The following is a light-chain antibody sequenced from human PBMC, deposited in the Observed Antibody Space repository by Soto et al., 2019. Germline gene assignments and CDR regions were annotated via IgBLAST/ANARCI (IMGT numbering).Light chain of an antibody. V-gene: IGLV2-14*03. J-gene: IGLJ1*01. Sequence: QSALTQPASVSGSPGQSITFSCTGTSSDVGSYDYVSWHQQHPGKAPKLIIYDVNNRPSGVPSRFSGSKSGNTASLTISGLQTEDEADYYCCAYSTSGTHVFGTGTQLTVL. CDR1: SSDVGSYDY. CDR3: CAYSTSGTHV. CDR2: DVN.